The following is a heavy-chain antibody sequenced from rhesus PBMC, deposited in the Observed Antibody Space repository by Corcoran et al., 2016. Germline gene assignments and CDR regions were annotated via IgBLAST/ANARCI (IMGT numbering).Heavy chain of an antibody. J-gene: IGHJ4*01. CDR3: ARARYNWNYYFDY. D-gene: IGHD1-26*01. CDR1: GGSVSSSNW. V-gene: IGHV4-65*01. CDR2: ISGSNGNT. Sequence: QVQLQESGPGLVKPSETLSLTCAVSGGSVSSSNWWSWIRQPPGKGLEWIGYISGSNGNTCYNPSLKSRVTIATDTSKHQCSRKLSPETAADTAVYYCARARYNWNYYFDYWGQGVLVTVSS.